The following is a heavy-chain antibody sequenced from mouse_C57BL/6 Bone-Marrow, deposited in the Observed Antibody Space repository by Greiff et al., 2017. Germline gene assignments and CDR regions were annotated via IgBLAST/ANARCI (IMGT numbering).Heavy chain of an antibody. CDR2: ISYDGSN. V-gene: IGHV3-6*01. CDR3: AKEGRSFDY. CDR1: GYSITSGYY. J-gene: IGHJ2*01. Sequence: EVQLVESGPGLVKPSQSLSLTCSVTGYSITSGYYWNWIRQFPGNNLEWMGYISYDGSNNYNPSLNNRISLTPDTSKNQFFLKLNSVTTEDTATYYCAKEGRSFDYWGQGTTLTVSS.